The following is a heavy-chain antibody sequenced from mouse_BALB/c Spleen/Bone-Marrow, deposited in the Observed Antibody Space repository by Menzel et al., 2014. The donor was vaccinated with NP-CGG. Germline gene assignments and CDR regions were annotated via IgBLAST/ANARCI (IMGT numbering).Heavy chain of an antibody. J-gene: IGHJ3*01. Sequence: EVQRVESGGDLVKPGGSLKLSCAASGFTFSSYAMSWVRQTPEKRLEWVASISSGGSTYYPDSVKGRFTISRDNARNILYLQMSSLRSEDTAMYYCARVVYYDYDVWFAYWGQGTPVTVSA. V-gene: IGHV5-6-5*01. D-gene: IGHD2-4*01. CDR1: GFTFSSYA. CDR2: ISSGGST. CDR3: ARVVYYDYDVWFAY.